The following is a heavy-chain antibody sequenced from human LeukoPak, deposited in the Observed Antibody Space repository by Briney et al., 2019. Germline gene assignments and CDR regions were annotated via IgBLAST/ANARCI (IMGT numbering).Heavy chain of an antibody. V-gene: IGHV3-7*01. CDR1: GFTFSSYW. Sequence: GGSLRLSCAASGFTFSSYWMSWVRQAPGKGLEWVANIKQDGSEKYYVDSAKGRFTISRDNAKNSLYLQMNSLRAEDTAVYYCAREGDIVVVPAAPGDVWGKGTTVTVSS. D-gene: IGHD2-2*01. CDR3: AREGDIVVVPAAPGDV. CDR2: IKQDGSEK. J-gene: IGHJ6*04.